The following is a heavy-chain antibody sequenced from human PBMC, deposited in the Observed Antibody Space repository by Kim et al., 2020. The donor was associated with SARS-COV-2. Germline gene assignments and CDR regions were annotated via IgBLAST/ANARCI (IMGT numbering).Heavy chain of an antibody. CDR3: AKDSSSVLLWFGAFDI. J-gene: IGHJ3*02. CDR1: GFTFSSYG. D-gene: IGHD3-10*01. CDR2: ISYDGSNK. V-gene: IGHV3-30*18. Sequence: GGSLRLSCAASGFTFSSYGMHWVRQAPGKGLEWVAVISYDGSNKYYADSVKGRFTISRDNSKNTLYLQMNSLRAADTAVYYCAKDSSSVLLWFGAFDIWG.